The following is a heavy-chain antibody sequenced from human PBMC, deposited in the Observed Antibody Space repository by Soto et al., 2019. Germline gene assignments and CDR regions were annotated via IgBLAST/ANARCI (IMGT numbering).Heavy chain of an antibody. CDR2: MWHEETVQ. J-gene: IGHJ2*01. Sequence: PGGSLRLSCTASGFTFSSYGIHWVRQAPGKGLEWVAVMWHEETVQDYADSVRGRFTVSRDNSKNTVDLQMDSLRGDDTAIYYCARSVGGGRKPPRTSTYFYVATWHFDLWGRGTLVTVSS. D-gene: IGHD1-26*01. V-gene: IGHV3-33*01. CDR1: GFTFSSYG. CDR3: ARSVGGGRKPPRTSTYFYVATWHFDL.